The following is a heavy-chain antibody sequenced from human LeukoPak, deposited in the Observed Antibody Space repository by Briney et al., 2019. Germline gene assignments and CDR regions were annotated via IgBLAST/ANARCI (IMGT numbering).Heavy chain of an antibody. CDR3: ARLYPGYCSSTSCYCDP. CDR2: IFPRDSDT. J-gene: IGHJ5*02. Sequence: GESLKISCKGSGYRFTEYWIAWVRQMPGKGLEWMGIIFPRDSDTRYSPSFQGQVTISADKSISTAYLHWSGLKASDTAIYYCARLYPGYCSSTSCYCDPWGQGTLVTVSS. CDR1: GYRFTEYW. D-gene: IGHD2-2*03. V-gene: IGHV5-51*01.